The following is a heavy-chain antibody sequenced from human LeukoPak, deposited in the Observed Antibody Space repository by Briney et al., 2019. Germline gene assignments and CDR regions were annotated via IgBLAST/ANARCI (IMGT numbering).Heavy chain of an antibody. D-gene: IGHD1-26*01. V-gene: IGHV3-53*01. CDR1: GFTFSSNY. Sequence: PGGSLRLSCAASGFTFSSNYMSWVRQAPGKGLEWVSVIYSGGSTYYADSVKGRFTISRDNSKNTLYLQLNSLRAEDTAVYYCARGVHSGSYGYWGQGTLVTVSS. CDR2: IYSGGST. CDR3: ARGVHSGSYGY. J-gene: IGHJ4*02.